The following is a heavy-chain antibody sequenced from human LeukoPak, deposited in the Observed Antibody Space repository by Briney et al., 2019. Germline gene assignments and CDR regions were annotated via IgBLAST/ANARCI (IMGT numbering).Heavy chain of an antibody. V-gene: IGHV3-23*01. Sequence: GGSLRLSCAASGFTFSSYAMSWVRQPPGKGLEWVSAISGSGGSTYYADSVRGRFTLSRDNSKNTLYLQMNSLRAEDTAVYYCAKLFYIVVVPAAISAWGQGTLVSVSS. D-gene: IGHD2-2*02. CDR2: ISGSGGST. CDR1: GFTFSSYA. J-gene: IGHJ5*02. CDR3: AKLFYIVVVPAAISA.